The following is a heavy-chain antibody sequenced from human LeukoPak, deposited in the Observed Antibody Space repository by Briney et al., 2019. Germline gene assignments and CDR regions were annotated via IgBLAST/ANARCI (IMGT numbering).Heavy chain of an antibody. D-gene: IGHD3-3*01. V-gene: IGHV4-4*07. CDR2: IYTSGST. CDR1: GGSISSYY. J-gene: IGHJ4*02. Sequence: SETLSLTCTVSGGSISSYYWSWIRQPAGKGLEWIGRIYTSGSTNYNPSLKSRVTMSVDTSKNQFSLKLSSVTAADTAVYYSARDRVTIFGVVIIRRDYWGQGTLVTVSS. CDR3: ARDRVTIFGVVIIRRDY.